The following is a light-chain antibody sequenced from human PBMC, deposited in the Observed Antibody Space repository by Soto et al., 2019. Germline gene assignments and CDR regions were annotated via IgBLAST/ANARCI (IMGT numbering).Light chain of an antibody. Sequence: DIQMTQSPSSLSASVEDRVTITCRASQSISNYLNWYQHKVGKAPKLLISAASTLQSGVPSRFSGSGSGTDFTLTIRSLQPEDFATYFCQQTYSTPIFTFGRGTKVDIK. CDR2: AAS. CDR1: QSISNY. J-gene: IGKJ3*01. CDR3: QQTYSTPIFT. V-gene: IGKV1-39*01.